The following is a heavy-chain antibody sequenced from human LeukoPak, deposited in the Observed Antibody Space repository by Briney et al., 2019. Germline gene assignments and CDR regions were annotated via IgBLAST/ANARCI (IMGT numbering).Heavy chain of an antibody. V-gene: IGHV1-69*13. CDR1: GGTFSSYA. J-gene: IGHJ1*01. CDR2: IIPIFGTA. CDR3: ARVGIAAAGSDAPIQH. Sequence: SVKVSCKASGGTFSSYAISWVRQAPGQGLEWMGGIIPIFGTANYAQKFQGRVTITADESTSTAYMELSSLRSEDTAVYYCARVGIAAAGSDAPIQHWGQGTLVTVSS. D-gene: IGHD6-13*01.